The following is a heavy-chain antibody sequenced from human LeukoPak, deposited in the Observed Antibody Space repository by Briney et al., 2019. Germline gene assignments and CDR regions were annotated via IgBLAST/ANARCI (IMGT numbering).Heavy chain of an antibody. CDR3: ARRCRSHRNYYDRCDAFDI. J-gene: IGHJ3*02. CDR2: IYHSGST. CDR1: GGSISSSNW. D-gene: IGHD3-22*01. V-gene: IGHV4-4*02. Sequence: SGTLSLTCAVSGGSISSSNWWSWVRQPPGKGLEWIGEIYHSGSTNYNPSLKSRVTTSVDKSKNQFSLKLSSVTAADTAVYYCARRCRSHRNYYDRCDAFDIWGQGTMVTVSS.